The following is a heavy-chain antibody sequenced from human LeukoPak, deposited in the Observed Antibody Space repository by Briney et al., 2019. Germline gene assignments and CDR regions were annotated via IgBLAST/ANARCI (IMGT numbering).Heavy chain of an antibody. CDR2: INWNGGST. D-gene: IGHD1-26*01. CDR3: ARDLGGSYYFDY. J-gene: IGHJ4*02. CDR1: GFTFDDYG. Sequence: GGSLRLSCAASGFTFDDYGLSWVRQAPGKGLEWVSGINWNGGSTGYADSVKGRFTISRDNAKNSLYLQMNSLRAEDTALYYCARDLGGSYYFDYWGQGTLVTVSS. V-gene: IGHV3-20*04.